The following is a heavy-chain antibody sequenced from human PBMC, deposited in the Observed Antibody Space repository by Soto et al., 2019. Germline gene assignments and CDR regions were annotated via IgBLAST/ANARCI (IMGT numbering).Heavy chain of an antibody. D-gene: IGHD2-2*03. CDR2: INPNSGGT. V-gene: IGHV1-2*04. CDR3: ARDRGYCSSTSCYWVAFDI. J-gene: IGHJ3*02. CDR1: GYTFTGYY. Sequence: EASVQVSCKASGYTFTGYYMHWVRQAPGQGLEWMGWINPNSGGTNYAQKFQGWVTMTRDTSISTAYMELSRLRSDDTAVYYCARDRGYCSSTSCYWVAFDIWGQGTMVTVSS.